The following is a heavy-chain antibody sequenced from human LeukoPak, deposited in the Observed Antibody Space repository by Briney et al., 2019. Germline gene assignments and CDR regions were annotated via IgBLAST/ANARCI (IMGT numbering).Heavy chain of an antibody. V-gene: IGHV3-15*01. Sequence: PGGSLGLSCAASGFTFSNAWMSWVRQAPGKGLEWVGRIKSKTDGGTTVYAAPVKGRFTVSRDDSKNTLYLQMNSLKTEDTAVYYCTTEIAVAYYYWGQGTLVTVSS. CDR3: TTEIAVAYYY. J-gene: IGHJ4*02. CDR2: IKSKTDGGTT. D-gene: IGHD6-19*01. CDR1: GFTFSNAW.